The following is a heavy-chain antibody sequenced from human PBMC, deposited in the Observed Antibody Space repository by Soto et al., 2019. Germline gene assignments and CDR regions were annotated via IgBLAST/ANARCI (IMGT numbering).Heavy chain of an antibody. CDR1: EFPFSNYG. J-gene: IGHJ4*02. D-gene: IGHD2-15*01. CDR3: AGGQYYFDY. Sequence: QVQLVESGGGVVQPGRSLRLSCAASEFPFSNYGMHWVRQAPGEGLEWVAHISYDGSNKHYADSVKGRFTISRDNSKNMLFLQMSSLRTEDTAVYYCAGGQYYFDYCGQGTRVSVSS. CDR2: ISYDGSNK. V-gene: IGHV3-30*03.